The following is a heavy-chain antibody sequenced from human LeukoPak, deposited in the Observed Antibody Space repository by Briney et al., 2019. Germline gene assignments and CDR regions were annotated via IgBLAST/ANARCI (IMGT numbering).Heavy chain of an antibody. CDR1: GGSISSSSYY. CDR3: AREREDFWSGFNTYYFDY. J-gene: IGHJ4*02. Sequence: PSETLSLTCTVSGGSISSSSYYWGWIRQPPGKGLEWIGSIYYSGSTYYNPSLKSRVTMSVDTSKNQFSLKLSSVTAADTAVYYCAREREDFWSGFNTYYFDYWGQGTLVTVSS. V-gene: IGHV4-39*07. CDR2: IYYSGST. D-gene: IGHD3-3*01.